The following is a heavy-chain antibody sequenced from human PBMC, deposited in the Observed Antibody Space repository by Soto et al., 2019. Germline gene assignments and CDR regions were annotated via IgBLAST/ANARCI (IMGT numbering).Heavy chain of an antibody. CDR1: GVPFSTYT. V-gene: IGHV1-69*13. CDR3: ARGSLPPFRYYYYGMDV. CDR2: IIPIFGTA. J-gene: IGHJ6*02. Sequence: GASVKVSCKASGVPFSTYTMSWVRQAPGQGLEWMGGIIPIFGTANYAQKFQARLTISAVESTSTVYMELSGLTSEDTAMYYCARGSLPPFRYYYYGMDVWGQGTTVTVSS.